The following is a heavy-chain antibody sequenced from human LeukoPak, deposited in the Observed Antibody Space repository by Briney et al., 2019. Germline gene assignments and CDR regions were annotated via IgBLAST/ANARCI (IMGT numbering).Heavy chain of an antibody. CDR3: ARDAIPAAILHAFDI. V-gene: IGHV3-21*01. D-gene: IGHD2-2*01. CDR1: GFTSSSYS. Sequence: GGSLRLSCAASGFTSSSYSMNWVRQAPGKGLEWVSSISSSSGYIYYADSVKGRFTISRDNAKNSLYLQMNSLRAEDTAVYYCARDAIPAAILHAFDIWGQGTMVTVSS. J-gene: IGHJ3*02. CDR2: ISSSSGYI.